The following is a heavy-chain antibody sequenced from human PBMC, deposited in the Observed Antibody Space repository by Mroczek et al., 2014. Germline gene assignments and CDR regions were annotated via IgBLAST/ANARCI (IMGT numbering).Heavy chain of an antibody. CDR3: ARGAGLYDWSGYRDDAFDI. CDR1: GYTFTGYY. Sequence: GKKPGASVKVSCKASGYTFTGYYMHWVRQAPGQGLEWMGWINPNSGGTNYAQKFQGRVTMTRDTSISTAYMELSRLRSDDTAVYYCARGAGLYDWSGYRDDAFDIWGQGTMVTVSS. CDR2: INPNSGGT. D-gene: IGHD3-3*01. J-gene: IGHJ3*02. V-gene: IGHV1-2*02.